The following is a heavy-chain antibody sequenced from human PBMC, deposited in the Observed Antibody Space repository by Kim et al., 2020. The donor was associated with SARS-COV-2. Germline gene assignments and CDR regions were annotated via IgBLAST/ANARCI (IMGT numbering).Heavy chain of an antibody. CDR3: ARATSQQLEDPNYYYYYYMDV. Sequence: GGSLRLSCAASGFTFSSYDMHWVRQATGKGLEWVSAIGTAGDTYYPGSVKGRFTISRENAKNSLYLQMNSLRAGDTAVYYCARATSQQLEDPNYYYYYYMDVWGKGTTVTVSS. D-gene: IGHD6-13*01. V-gene: IGHV3-13*01. CDR1: GFTFSSYD. J-gene: IGHJ6*03. CDR2: IGTAGDT.